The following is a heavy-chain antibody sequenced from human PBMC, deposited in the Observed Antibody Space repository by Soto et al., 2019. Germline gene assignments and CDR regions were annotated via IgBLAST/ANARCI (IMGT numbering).Heavy chain of an antibody. CDR3: ARGRYGDY. J-gene: IGHJ4*02. D-gene: IGHD1-1*01. CDR1: GYTFTSYG. Sequence: QVHLVQSGAEVKKPGASVKVSCKASGYTFTSYGITWVRQAPGQGLEWMGWISAHNGNTDYAQKLQGGVIVTRDTSTCTAYMELRSLLSGDTAVYYCARGRYGDYWGQGALVTVSS. CDR2: ISAHNGNT. V-gene: IGHV1-18*01.